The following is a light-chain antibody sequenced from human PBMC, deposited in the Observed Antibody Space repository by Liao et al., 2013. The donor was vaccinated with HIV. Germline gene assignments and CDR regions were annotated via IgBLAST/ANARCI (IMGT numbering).Light chain of an antibody. CDR3: QAWDSSTAYVV. Sequence: SYELTQPPSVSVSPGQTASITCSADKLGDKYVCWYQQKPGQSPVLVIYHDSKRPSGIPERFSGSNSGNTATLTISGTQAMDEADYYCQAWDSSTAYVVFGGGTKLTVL. CDR2: HDS. V-gene: IGLV3-1*01. J-gene: IGLJ2*01. CDR1: KLGDKY.